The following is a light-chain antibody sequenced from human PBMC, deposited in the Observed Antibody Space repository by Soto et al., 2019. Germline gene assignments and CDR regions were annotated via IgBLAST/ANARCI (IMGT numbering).Light chain of an antibody. CDR2: DAS. V-gene: IGKV3-11*01. J-gene: IGKJ1*01. Sequence: ETVLTQSPATLSLSPGERATLSCRASQSVRSNLAWYQHNPGQAPSLLINDASNRATGIPGRFSGSGSGTDFTLTISNLEPEDFAVYYCQQRDNWPWTFGQGAKVEIK. CDR1: QSVRSN. CDR3: QQRDNWPWT.